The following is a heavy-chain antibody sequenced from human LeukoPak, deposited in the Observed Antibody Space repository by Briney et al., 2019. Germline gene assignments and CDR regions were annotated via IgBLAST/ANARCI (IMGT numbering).Heavy chain of an antibody. J-gene: IGHJ4*02. CDR2: LSRGGGST. Sequence: GGSLRLSCTGSGFPFNMFGIHWVRQAPGQGLDWVSGLSRGGGSTNYADSVKGRFTISRDYSKNVVFLQMNSLRPEDTAVYYCAKEQRIRHCSEGVCMEGYYFDYWGQGSLVTVSS. CDR3: AKEQRIRHCSEGVCMEGYYFDY. CDR1: GFPFNMFG. D-gene: IGHD2-8*01. V-gene: IGHV3-23*01.